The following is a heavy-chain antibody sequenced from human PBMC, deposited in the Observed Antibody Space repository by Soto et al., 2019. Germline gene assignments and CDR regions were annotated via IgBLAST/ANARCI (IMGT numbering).Heavy chain of an antibody. CDR2: ISYDGSNK. CDR1: GFTFSSYD. CDR3: AKGSYSGRYSDFDY. Sequence: PGGSLRLSCAASGFTFSSYDMYWVRQAPGKGLEWVGVISYDGSNKYYADSVKGRFTISRDNSKNTLYLQMNSLRAGDTAVYYCAKGSYSGRYSDFDYWGQGTLVTVSS. V-gene: IGHV3-30*18. J-gene: IGHJ4*02. D-gene: IGHD1-26*01.